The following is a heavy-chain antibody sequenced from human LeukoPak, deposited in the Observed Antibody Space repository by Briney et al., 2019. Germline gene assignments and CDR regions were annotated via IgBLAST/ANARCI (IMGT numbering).Heavy chain of an antibody. CDR1: GFTFSNAW. D-gene: IGHD4-17*01. CDR2: IKSKTDGGTT. CDR3: TTDRAVTRDWFDP. Sequence: GGSLRLSCAASGFTFSNAWMSWVRQAPGKGLKWVGRIKSKTDGGTTDYAAPVKGRFTISRDDSKNTLYLQMNSLKTEDTAVYYCTTDRAVTRDWFDPWGQGTLVTVSS. J-gene: IGHJ5*02. V-gene: IGHV3-15*01.